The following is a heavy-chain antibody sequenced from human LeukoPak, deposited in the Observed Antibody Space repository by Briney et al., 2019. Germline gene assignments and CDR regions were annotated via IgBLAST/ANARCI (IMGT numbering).Heavy chain of an antibody. CDR1: GFTFSSCG. CDR2: IWYDGNDK. J-gene: IGHJ4*02. V-gene: IGHV3-30*02. CDR3: ARFGQRDY. Sequence: PGGSLRLSCAASGFTFSSCGMHWVRQAPGKGLEWVAFIWYDGNDKYYPDSVKGRFAISRDNSKNTLYLQMNSLRSEDTAVYYCARFGQRDYWGQGTLVTVSS. D-gene: IGHD3-10*01.